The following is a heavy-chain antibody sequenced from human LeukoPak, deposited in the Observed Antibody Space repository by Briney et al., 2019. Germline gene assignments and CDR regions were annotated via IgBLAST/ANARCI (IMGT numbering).Heavy chain of an antibody. D-gene: IGHD3-9*01. J-gene: IGHJ4*02. V-gene: IGHV4-59*09. CDR3: ARGYFDWLFDY. CDR2: IYYSGSP. Sequence: WIGYIYYSGSPNYNPSLKSRVTISVDTSKNQFSLKLTSVTAADTAVYYCARGYFDWLFDYWGQGTLVSVSS.